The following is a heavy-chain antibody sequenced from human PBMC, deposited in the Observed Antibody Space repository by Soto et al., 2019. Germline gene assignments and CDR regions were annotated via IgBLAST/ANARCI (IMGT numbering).Heavy chain of an antibody. J-gene: IGHJ4*02. CDR3: ASTEKYCSGGSCYSPDY. Sequence: PAASVKVSCKASGGTFSSYAISWVRQAPGQGLEWMGGIIPIFGTANYAQKFQGRVTITADESTSTAYMELSSLRSEDTAVYYCASTEKYCSGGSCYSPDYWGQGTLVTVSS. V-gene: IGHV1-69*13. CDR2: IIPIFGTA. D-gene: IGHD2-15*01. CDR1: GGTFSSYA.